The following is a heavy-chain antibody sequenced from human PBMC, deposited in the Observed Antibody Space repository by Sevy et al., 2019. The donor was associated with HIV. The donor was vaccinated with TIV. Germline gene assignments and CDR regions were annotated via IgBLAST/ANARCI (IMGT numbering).Heavy chain of an antibody. D-gene: IGHD1-26*01. CDR3: ARESGSDWYLDY. CDR2: IFNDGKTK. V-gene: IGHV3-33*01. Sequence: GGSLRLSCKASGFIFSRYGVHWVRQAPGKGLEWVASIFNDGKTKYYGDAVKGRFTISRDDSKNTRYLQMDSLRAEDTAVYYCARESGSDWYLDYWGQGTLVTVSS. CDR1: GFIFSRYG. J-gene: IGHJ4*02.